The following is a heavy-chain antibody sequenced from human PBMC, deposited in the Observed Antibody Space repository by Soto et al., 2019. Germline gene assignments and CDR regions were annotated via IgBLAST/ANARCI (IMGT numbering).Heavy chain of an antibody. CDR1: GFTFSSYE. D-gene: IGHD5-12*01. CDR2: MSASGGTI. J-gene: IGHJ3*02. CDR3: TKEKSPMDGGYDAFDI. Sequence: HPGGSLRLSCAASGFTFSSYEMDWVRQAPGKGLEWVAYMSASGGTIFYADSVKGRFTISRDNADKSLYLQMNSLRAEDTAIYYCTKEKSPMDGGYDAFDIWGRGTMVTVSS. V-gene: IGHV3-48*03.